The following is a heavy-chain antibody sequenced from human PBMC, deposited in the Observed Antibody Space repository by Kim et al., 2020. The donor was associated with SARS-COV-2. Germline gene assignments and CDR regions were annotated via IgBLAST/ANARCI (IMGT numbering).Heavy chain of an antibody. V-gene: IGHV3-73*01. CDR3: SRHEYRSAWYIDS. Sequence: AHAASVQGRFTISRDDSKNTAYLQMNSLKSEDTAVYYCSRHEYRSAWYIDSWGQGTLVTVSS. J-gene: IGHJ4*02. D-gene: IGHD6-19*01.